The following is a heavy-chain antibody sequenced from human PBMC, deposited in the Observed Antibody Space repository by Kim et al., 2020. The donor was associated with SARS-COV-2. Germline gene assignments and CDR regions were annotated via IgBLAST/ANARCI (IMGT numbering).Heavy chain of an antibody. Sequence: YYVDSVKGRFTISGDNAKNSLYLQMNSLRAEDTAVYYCARLYSSSWYFDYWGQGTLVTVSS. D-gene: IGHD6-13*01. V-gene: IGHV3-7*03. CDR3: ARLYSSSWYFDY. J-gene: IGHJ4*02.